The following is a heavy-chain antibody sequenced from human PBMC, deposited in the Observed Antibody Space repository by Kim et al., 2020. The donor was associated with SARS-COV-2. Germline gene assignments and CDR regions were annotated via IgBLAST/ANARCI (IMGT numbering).Heavy chain of an antibody. D-gene: IGHD3-22*01. CDR2: IKQDGSEK. V-gene: IGHV3-7*01. CDR1: GFTFSSYW. J-gene: IGHJ6*02. CDR3: ARDDRDSSGYYTYYYYGMDV. Sequence: GGSLRLSCAASGFTFSSYWMSWVRQAPGKGLEWVANIKQDGSEKYYVDSVKGRFTISRDNAKNSLYLQMNSLRAEDTAVYYCARDDRDSSGYYTYYYYGMDVWGQGTTVTVSS.